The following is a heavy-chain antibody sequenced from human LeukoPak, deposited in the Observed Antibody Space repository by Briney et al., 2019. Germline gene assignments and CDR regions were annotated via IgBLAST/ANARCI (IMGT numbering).Heavy chain of an antibody. CDR2: IYYTGST. V-gene: IGHV4-39*01. D-gene: IGHD3-3*01. CDR1: GGSISSSSYY. J-gene: IGHJ5*02. CDR3: ARAFPDFWSGYYGGFDP. Sequence: PSETLSLTCTVSGGSISSSSYYWGWFRRPPGKGLEWVGSIYYTGSTYCNPSLKSRVTISVDTSKNQLSLKLSSVTAAETAVYYCARAFPDFWSGYYGGFDPWGQGTLVTVSS.